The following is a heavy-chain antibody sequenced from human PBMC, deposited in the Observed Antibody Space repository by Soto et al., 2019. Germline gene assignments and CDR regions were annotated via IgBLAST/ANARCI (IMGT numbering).Heavy chain of an antibody. D-gene: IGHD6-6*01. J-gene: IGHJ4*02. V-gene: IGHV3-33*01. CDR2: IWYDGSNK. CDR3: ARDLAVDSSSSFDY. Sequence: QVQLVESGGGVVQPGRSLRLSCAASGFTFSSYGMHWVRQAPGKGLEWVAVIWYDGSNKYYADSVKGRFTISRDNSKNTLYLQMNSLRAEDTAVYYCARDLAVDSSSSFDYWGQGTLVTVSS. CDR1: GFTFSSYG.